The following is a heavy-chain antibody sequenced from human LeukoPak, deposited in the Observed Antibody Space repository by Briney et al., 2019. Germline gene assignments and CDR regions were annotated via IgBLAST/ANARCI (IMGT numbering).Heavy chain of an antibody. V-gene: IGHV3-74*01. D-gene: IGHD2-21*02. J-gene: IGHJ3*01. Sequence: PGGSLRLSCAASGFTFSNYWMHWVRHVPGKGLVCVSRINIDGTSTSHADSVKGRFTISRDNTKNSLYLQMNSLRAEDTAVYYCASHTVVVTATHDAFAFWGQGTMVTVSS. CDR1: GFTFSNYW. CDR2: INIDGTST. CDR3: ASHTVVVTATHDAFAF.